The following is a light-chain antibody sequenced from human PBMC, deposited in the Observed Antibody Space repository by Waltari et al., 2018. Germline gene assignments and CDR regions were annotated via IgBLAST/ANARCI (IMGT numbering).Light chain of an antibody. Sequence: ERATLSCSASQTVETYLAWYQQKPGQAPRLLLFDASSRATGIPAKFSGSGSGTDFTLTVTNLEPEDFAVYYCQQRSNWPYTFGQGTRVEIK. CDR1: QTVETY. V-gene: IGKV3-11*01. CDR2: DAS. CDR3: QQRSNWPYT. J-gene: IGKJ2*01.